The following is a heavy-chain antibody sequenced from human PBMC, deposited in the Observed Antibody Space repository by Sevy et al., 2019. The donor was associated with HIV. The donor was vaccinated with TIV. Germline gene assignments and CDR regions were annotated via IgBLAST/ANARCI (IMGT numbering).Heavy chain of an antibody. CDR2: ISSSSGTR. CDR3: ASRGYCGGGSCYSGPNDY. D-gene: IGHD2-15*01. Sequence: GGSLRLSCAASTFTFSSYSMHWVRQAPGKGLEWVSYISSSSGTRYYADSVKGRFTISRDNAKNSLCLQMNSLRDEDTAVYYCASRGYCGGGSCYSGPNDYWGQGTLVTVS. V-gene: IGHV3-48*02. CDR1: TFTFSSYS. J-gene: IGHJ4*02.